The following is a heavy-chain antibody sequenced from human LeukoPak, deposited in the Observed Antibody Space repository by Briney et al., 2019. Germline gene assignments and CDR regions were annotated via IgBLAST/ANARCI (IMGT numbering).Heavy chain of an antibody. V-gene: IGHV3-21*01. J-gene: IGHJ4*02. CDR1: GFTFSSYS. Sequence: PGGSLRLSCAASGFTFSSYSMNWVRQAPGKGLEWVSSISSSSSYIYYADSVKGRFTISRDNAKNSLYLQMNSLRAEDTAVYYCAKEYCSNSVCHSLDYWGQGTLVTVSS. CDR2: ISSSSSYI. D-gene: IGHD2-8*01. CDR3: AKEYCSNSVCHSLDY.